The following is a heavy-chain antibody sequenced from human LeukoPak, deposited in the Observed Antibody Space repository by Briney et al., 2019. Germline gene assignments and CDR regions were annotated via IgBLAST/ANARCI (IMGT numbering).Heavy chain of an antibody. CDR3: AKVYYDSGAHRWFDP. D-gene: IGHD3-22*01. CDR2: ISWRGGST. V-gene: IGHV3-23*01. CDR1: GFTLSSHA. J-gene: IGHJ5*02. Sequence: GGSLRLICAASGFTLSSHAMRWVRQAPEKGLEWVSAISWRGGSTYYADSVKGRFTISRDNSKSTLFLQMNSLRAEDTAVYYCAKVYYDSGAHRWFDPWGQGTLVTVSS.